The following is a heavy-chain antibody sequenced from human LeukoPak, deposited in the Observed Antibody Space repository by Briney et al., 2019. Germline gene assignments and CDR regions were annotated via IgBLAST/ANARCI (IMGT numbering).Heavy chain of an antibody. D-gene: IGHD3-3*01. Sequence: GXXLRLSCAASGFTFSSYSMNWVRQAPGKGLEWVSSISSSSSYIYYADSVKGGFTISTDNAKNSLYLQMNSLRAEDTAVYYCARGIRSDFWSGYYLCYMDVWGKGTTVTVSS. CDR3: ARGIRSDFWSGYYLCYMDV. CDR1: GFTFSSYS. V-gene: IGHV3-21*01. CDR2: ISSSSSYI. J-gene: IGHJ6*03.